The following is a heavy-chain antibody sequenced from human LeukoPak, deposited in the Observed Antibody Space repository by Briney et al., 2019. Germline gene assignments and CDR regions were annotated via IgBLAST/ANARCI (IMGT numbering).Heavy chain of an antibody. V-gene: IGHV4-59*01. J-gene: IGHJ6*03. CDR1: GGSISRYY. CDR2: IYYSGST. Sequence: SETLSLTCTVSGGSISRYYWSWIRQPPGKGLEWIGYIYYSGSTNYNPSLKSQVTISVDTSKNQFSLKLSSVTAADTAVYYCARGQAARPTYYYYYYMDVWGKGTTVTVSS. CDR3: ARGQAARPTYYYYYYMDV. D-gene: IGHD6-6*01.